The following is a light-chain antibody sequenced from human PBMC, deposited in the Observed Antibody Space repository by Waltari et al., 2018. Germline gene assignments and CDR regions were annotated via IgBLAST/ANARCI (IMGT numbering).Light chain of an antibody. Sequence: ELVLTQSPGTMSLSPGERATLSCRASESVGSNSLAWFQHKPGQAPRLLMSGASTRATGVTDRFSGSGSGTDFTLTITRLEPEDFAVYYCHHDGTSPWTFGRGTKLEI. CDR3: HHDGTSPWT. CDR1: ESVGSNS. V-gene: IGKV3-20*01. CDR2: GAS. J-gene: IGKJ2*01.